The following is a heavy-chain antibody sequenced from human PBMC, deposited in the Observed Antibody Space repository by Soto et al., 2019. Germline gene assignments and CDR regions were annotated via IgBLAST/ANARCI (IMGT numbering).Heavy chain of an antibody. CDR2: ISAYNGNT. CDR1: GYTFTSYG. Sequence: APVKVYCKPSGYTFTSYGISWVRQAPGQGLEWMGWISAYNGNTNYAQKLQGRVTMTTDTSTSTAYMELRSLRSDDTAVYYCARVRYWSSTSCSNSHYYYYGMEGSGQAPTLTVSS. CDR3: ARVRYWSSTSCSNSHYYYYGMEG. V-gene: IGHV1-18*04. J-gene: IGHJ6*02. D-gene: IGHD2-2*01.